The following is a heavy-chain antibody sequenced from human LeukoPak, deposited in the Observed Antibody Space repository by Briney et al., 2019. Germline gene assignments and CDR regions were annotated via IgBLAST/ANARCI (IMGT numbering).Heavy chain of an antibody. CDR3: AKEHSELTGDFDY. V-gene: IGHV3-30*18. CDR2: ISYDGSNK. CDR1: GFTFSSYG. J-gene: IGHJ4*02. D-gene: IGHD1-14*01. Sequence: GGSLRLSCAASGFTFSSYGMHWVRQAPGKGLEWVAVISYDGSNKYYADSVKGRFTISRDNSKNTLYLQMNGLRAEDTAVCYCAKEHSELTGDFDYXGXGTLVTVSS.